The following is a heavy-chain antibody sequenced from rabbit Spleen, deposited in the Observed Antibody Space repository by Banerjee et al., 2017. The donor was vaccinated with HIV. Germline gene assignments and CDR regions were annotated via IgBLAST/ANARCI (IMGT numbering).Heavy chain of an antibody. CDR2: IYAGDGSA. V-gene: IGHV1S40*01. CDR1: GFSFSSIYY. J-gene: IGHJ6*01. D-gene: IGHD8-1*01. Sequence: QSLEESGGDLVKPGASLTLTCAASGFSFSSIYYMCWVRQAPGKGLEWIACIYAGDGSAYYATWAKGRFTISMTSSTTVDLKMTSLTAADTATYFCARDTGSSFSSYGLDLWGPGTLVTVS. CDR3: ARDTGSSFSSYGLDL.